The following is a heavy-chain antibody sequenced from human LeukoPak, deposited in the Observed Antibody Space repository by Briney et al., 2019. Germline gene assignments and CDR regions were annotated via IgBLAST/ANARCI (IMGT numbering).Heavy chain of an antibody. CDR3: ARGDDSSGYYDYYYGMDV. J-gene: IGHJ6*02. CDR2: INPSGGST. CDR1: GGTFISYA. Sequence: ASVKVSCKASGGTFISYAISWVRQAPGQGLEWMGIINPSGGSTSYAQKFQGRVTMTRDTSTSTVYTELSSLRSEDTAVYYCARGDDSSGYYDYYYGMDVWGQGTTVTVSS. V-gene: IGHV1-46*01. D-gene: IGHD3-22*01.